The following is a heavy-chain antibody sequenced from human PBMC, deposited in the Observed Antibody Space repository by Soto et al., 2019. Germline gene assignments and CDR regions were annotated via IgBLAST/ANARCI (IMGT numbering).Heavy chain of an antibody. CDR3: ARVNSCSGGSCSHDAFDI. J-gene: IGHJ3*02. CDR1: GFTVSSNY. CDR2: IYSGGST. V-gene: IGHV3-66*01. Sequence: EVQLVESGGGLVQPGGSLRLSCAASGFTVSSNYMSWVRQAPGKGLEWVSVIYSGGSTDYADSVKGRFTISRDNSKNTLYLQMNSLRAEDTAVYYCARVNSCSGGSCSHDAFDIWGQGTMVTVSS. D-gene: IGHD2-15*01.